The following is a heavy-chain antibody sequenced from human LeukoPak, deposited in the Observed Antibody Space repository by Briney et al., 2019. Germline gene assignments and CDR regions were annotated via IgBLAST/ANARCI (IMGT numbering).Heavy chain of an antibody. CDR2: IYYSGST. CDR1: GGSISSYY. Sequence: SETLSLTCTVSGGSISSYYWSWIRQPPGKGLEWIGYIYYSGSTSYNPSLKSRVTISVDTSNNQFSLKLNSVTAADTAVYYCARDTSGYRRGSFDYWGQGTLVTVSS. J-gene: IGHJ4*02. CDR3: ARDTSGYRRGSFDY. D-gene: IGHD3-22*01. V-gene: IGHV4-59*01.